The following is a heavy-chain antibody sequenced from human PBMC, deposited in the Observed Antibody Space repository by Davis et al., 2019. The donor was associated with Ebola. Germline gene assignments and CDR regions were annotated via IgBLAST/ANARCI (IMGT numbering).Heavy chain of an antibody. CDR1: GGCFSGYY. V-gene: IGHV4-34*01. CDR3: ARVKGRSSSTYYYYYGMDV. D-gene: IGHD6-6*01. Sequence: MPSETLSLTCAVYGGCFSGYYWSWIRQPPGKGLEWIGEINHSGSTNYNPSLKSRVTISVDTSKNQFSLKLSSVTAADTAVYYCARVKGRSSSTYYYYYGMDVWGQGTTVTVSS. CDR2: INHSGST. J-gene: IGHJ6*02.